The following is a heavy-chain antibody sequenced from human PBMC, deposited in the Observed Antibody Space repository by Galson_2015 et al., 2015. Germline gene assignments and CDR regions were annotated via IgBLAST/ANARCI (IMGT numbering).Heavy chain of an antibody. CDR1: GLTLNNYA. V-gene: IGHV3-23*01. CDR2: IGGYGDGT. Sequence: SLRLSCAASGLTLNNYAMSWVRQAPGKGLEWVSAIGGYGDGTFYTDSVKGRFTISKDNSTNTLYLQMNSLRAEDTALYSCAKEMHGFNVRYWYFDLWGRGTLVTVSS. J-gene: IGHJ2*01. CDR3: AKEMHGFNVRYWYFDL. D-gene: IGHD5-24*01.